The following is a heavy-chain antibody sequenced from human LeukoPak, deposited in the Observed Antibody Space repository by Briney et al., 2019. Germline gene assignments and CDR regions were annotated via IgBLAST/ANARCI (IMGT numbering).Heavy chain of an antibody. V-gene: IGHV3-64*01. Sequence: GGSLRLSCAASGFTFSSYAMHWVRQAPGKGLEYVSAISSNGGSTYYSNSVKGRFTIYRDNSKNTQYLQMGSLRAEDMAVDYCAGDSLVGLRWGACYCFDLWGRGTLVTVSS. J-gene: IGHJ2*01. D-gene: IGHD4-23*01. CDR3: AGDSLVGLRWGACYCFDL. CDR1: GFTFSSYA. CDR2: ISSNGGST.